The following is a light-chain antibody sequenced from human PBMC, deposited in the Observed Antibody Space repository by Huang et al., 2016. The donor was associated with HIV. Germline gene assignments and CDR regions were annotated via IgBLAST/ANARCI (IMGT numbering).Light chain of an antibody. CDR2: GAS. Sequence: EIVLTQSPGTLSLPPGERATLSCRASQSVSNNYLAWYQQKPGQAPRLHVYGASSRATGIPGRFSGSGSGTGFTLTISRLEPEDFAVYFCQQYGTLLTFGGGTKVEI. CDR1: QSVSNNY. CDR3: QQYGTLLT. V-gene: IGKV3-20*01. J-gene: IGKJ4*01.